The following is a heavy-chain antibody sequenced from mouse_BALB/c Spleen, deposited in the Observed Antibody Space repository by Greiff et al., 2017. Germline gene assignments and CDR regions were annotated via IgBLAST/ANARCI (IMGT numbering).Heavy chain of an antibody. Sequence: QVQLQQSGPELVKPGASVKMSCKASGYTFTDYVISWVKQRTGQGLEWIGEIYPGSGSTYYNEKFKGKATLTADKSSNTAYMQLSSLTSEDSAVYFCARLAYGNYVGYWGQGTTLTVSS. V-gene: IGHV1-77*01. CDR3: ARLAYGNYVGY. J-gene: IGHJ2*01. CDR1: GYTFTDYV. CDR2: IYPGSGST. D-gene: IGHD2-10*02.